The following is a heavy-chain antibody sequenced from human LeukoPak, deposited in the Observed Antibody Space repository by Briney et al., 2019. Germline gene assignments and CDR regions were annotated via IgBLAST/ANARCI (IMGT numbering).Heavy chain of an antibody. CDR2: ISSSSSYI. V-gene: IGHV3-21*01. CDR3: ARGTWLAHDAFDI. D-gene: IGHD6-19*01. Sequence: GGSLRLSCAASGFTFSSYSMNWVRQAPGKGLEWVSSISSSSSYIYYADSVKGRFTISRDNAKNSLYLQMNSLRAEDTAVYYCARGTWLAHDAFDIWGQGTMVTVSS. CDR1: GFTFSSYS. J-gene: IGHJ3*02.